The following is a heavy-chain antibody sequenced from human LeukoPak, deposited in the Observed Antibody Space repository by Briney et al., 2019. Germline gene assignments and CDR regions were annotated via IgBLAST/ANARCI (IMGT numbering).Heavy chain of an antibody. CDR2: IYPGDSTT. V-gene: IGHV5-51*01. CDR3: ARSEGSSWRPYYYMDV. D-gene: IGHD6-13*01. Sequence: GESLKISCKGSGYSFTSYWIAWVRQMPGKGLEWMGIIYPGDSTTRYSPSFQGQVTISADKSISTAYLQWSSLKASDTAMYYCARSEGSSWRPYYYMDVWGTGTTVTVSS. J-gene: IGHJ6*03. CDR1: GYSFTSYW.